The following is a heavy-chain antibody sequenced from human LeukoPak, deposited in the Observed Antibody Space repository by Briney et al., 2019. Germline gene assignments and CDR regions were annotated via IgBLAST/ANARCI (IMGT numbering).Heavy chain of an antibody. J-gene: IGHJ4*02. CDR2: ISGSGGST. CDR1: GFSFSSYA. CDR3: AKRGVAGSAYYFDY. V-gene: IGHV3-23*01. D-gene: IGHD6-19*01. Sequence: GGSLKLSCAASGFSFSSYAMSWVRQAPGKGLEWVSAISGSGGSTYYADSVKGRFTISRDNSKNTLYLQMNSLRAEDTAVYYCAKRGVAGSAYYFDYWGQGTLVTVSS.